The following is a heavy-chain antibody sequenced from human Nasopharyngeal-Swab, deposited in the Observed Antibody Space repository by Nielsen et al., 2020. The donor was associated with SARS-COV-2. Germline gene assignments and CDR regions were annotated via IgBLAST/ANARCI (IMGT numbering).Heavy chain of an antibody. CDR3: ARDRAWDSSGWDYYYGMDV. Sequence: PGVGLEWVGYIYYSGSTNYNPSLKSRVTISVDTSKNQFSLKLSSVTAADTAVYYCARDRAWDSSGWDYYYGMDVWGQGTTVTVSS. D-gene: IGHD6-19*01. CDR2: IYYSGST. J-gene: IGHJ6*02. V-gene: IGHV4-59*01.